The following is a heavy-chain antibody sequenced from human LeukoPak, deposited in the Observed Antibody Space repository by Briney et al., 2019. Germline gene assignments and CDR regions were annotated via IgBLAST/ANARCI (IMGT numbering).Heavy chain of an antibody. J-gene: IGHJ4*02. V-gene: IGHV3-23*01. Sequence: GGSLRLSCAASGFTFSSYWMSWVRQAPGKGLEWVSSISGSSDNTYYADSVKGRFTISRDNSKNTLYLRMNSLRVEDTAIYFCAQWAPHRPLNYWGQGTLVTVSS. CDR1: GFTFSSYW. CDR2: ISGSSDNT. CDR3: AQWAPHRPLNY. D-gene: IGHD1-26*01.